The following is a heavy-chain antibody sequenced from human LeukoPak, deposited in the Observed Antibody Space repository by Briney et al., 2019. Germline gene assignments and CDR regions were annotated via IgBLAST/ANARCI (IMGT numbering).Heavy chain of an antibody. CDR1: GYSIGNGYS. D-gene: IGHD3-3*01. Sequence: SETLSVTCAVSGYSIGNGYSWGWIRQPPGKGLELTGSISHSGKSDYNPSLMSRVTISTDTSKNHFSLSLTSVTAADTAVYYCTREDWLGDPRALYPDYWGQGILVIVSS. J-gene: IGHJ4*02. CDR3: TREDWLGDPRALYPDY. V-gene: IGHV4-38-2*02. CDR2: ISHSGKS.